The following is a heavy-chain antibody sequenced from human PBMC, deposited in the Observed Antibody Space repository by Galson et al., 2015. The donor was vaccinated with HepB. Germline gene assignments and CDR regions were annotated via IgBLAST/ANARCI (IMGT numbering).Heavy chain of an antibody. V-gene: IGHV3-21*01. CDR1: GFTFSSYS. D-gene: IGHD6-19*01. Sequence: LRLSCAASGFTFSSYSMNWVRQAPGKGLEWVSSISSSSSYIYYADSVKGRFTISRDNAKNSLYLQMNSLRAEDTAVYYCSRAPTRYSSGWYRAFDIWGQGTMVTVSS. CDR3: SRAPTRYSSGWYRAFDI. J-gene: IGHJ3*02. CDR2: ISSSSSYI.